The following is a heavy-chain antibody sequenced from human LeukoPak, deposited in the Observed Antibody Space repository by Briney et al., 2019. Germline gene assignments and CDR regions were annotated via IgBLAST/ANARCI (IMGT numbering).Heavy chain of an antibody. Sequence: PGGSLRLSCAASGFTFSSYAMHWVRQAPGKGLEWVAVISYDGSNKYYADSVKGRFTISRDNSKNTLYLQMNSLRAEDTAVYYCAREMGSSGYWQTPTWGYFDYWGQGTLVTVSS. V-gene: IGHV3-30-3*01. CDR3: AREMGSSGYWQTPTWGYFDY. D-gene: IGHD3-22*01. CDR2: ISYDGSNK. J-gene: IGHJ4*02. CDR1: GFTFSSYA.